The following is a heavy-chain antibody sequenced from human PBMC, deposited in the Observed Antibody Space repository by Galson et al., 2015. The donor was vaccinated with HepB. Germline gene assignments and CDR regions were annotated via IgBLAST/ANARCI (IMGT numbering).Heavy chain of an antibody. CDR1: GGTFSSYT. CDR3: AREGLTDTRPENICSNGVCSPDYYYYGLDV. D-gene: IGHD2-8*01. CDR2: IIPIFGTA. J-gene: IGHJ6*02. Sequence: SCKASGGTFSSYTITWVRQAPGQGLEWMGGIIPIFGTANYAQKFQGRVTITADESTSTAYMELSSLRSEGTAVYYCAREGLTDTRPENICSNGVCSPDYYYYGLDVWGQGTTVTVSS. V-gene: IGHV1-69*01.